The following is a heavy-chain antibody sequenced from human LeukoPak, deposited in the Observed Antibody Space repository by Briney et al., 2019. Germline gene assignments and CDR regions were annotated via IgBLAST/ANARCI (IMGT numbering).Heavy chain of an antibody. CDR1: GFTFSSRG. Sequence: GGSLRLSCAVSGFTFSSRGMQWVRQAPGKGLEWVAFISFDETNQYYADSVKGRFTISRDNSKNTLYLQMNSLRADDTAVYYCAKGAMAMRYSHFDFWGQGTLVTVSS. J-gene: IGHJ4*02. V-gene: IGHV3-30*18. CDR2: ISFDETNQ. CDR3: AKGAMAMRYSHFDF. D-gene: IGHD2-15*01.